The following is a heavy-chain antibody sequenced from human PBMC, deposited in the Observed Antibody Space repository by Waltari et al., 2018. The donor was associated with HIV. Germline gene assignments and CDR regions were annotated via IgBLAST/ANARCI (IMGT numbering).Heavy chain of an antibody. J-gene: IGHJ5*02. D-gene: IGHD4-17*01. CDR1: AGSISSNNW. V-gene: IGHV4-4*02. Sequence: QVQLQESGPGLVKPSGTLSLTCAVSAGSISSNNWWSWVRQPPGKGLEWIGEIYHSGSTNYNPSLMSRVTISVDKSKNQFSLKLTSVTAADTAVYYCARGPTTVTTCWFDPWGQGTLVTVSS. CDR2: IYHSGST. CDR3: ARGPTTVTTCWFDP.